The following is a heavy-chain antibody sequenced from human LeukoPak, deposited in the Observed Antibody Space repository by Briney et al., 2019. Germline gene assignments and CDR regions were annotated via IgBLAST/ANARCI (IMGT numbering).Heavy chain of an antibody. J-gene: IGHJ6*02. CDR3: ARDLRPNYYYYGMDV. CDR2: IYSGGST. D-gene: IGHD5/OR15-5a*01. V-gene: IGHV3-53*01. CDR1: GFTVSSNY. Sequence: GGSLRLSCAASGFTVSSNYMSWVRQAPGKGLEWVSVIYSGGSTYYADSVKGRFTISRDNSKNTLYLQMNSPRAEDTDVYYCARDLRPNYYYYGMDVWGQGTTVTVSS.